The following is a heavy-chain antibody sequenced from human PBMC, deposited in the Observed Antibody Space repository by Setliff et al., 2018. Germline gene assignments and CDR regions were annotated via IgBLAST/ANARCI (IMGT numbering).Heavy chain of an antibody. V-gene: IGHV4-39*07. CDR2: VYYSGST. D-gene: IGHD3-22*01. Sequence: SETLSLTCTVSGGSISTTDYYWGWIRQPPGKGLEWIGCVYYSGSTYYNPSLKSRVTISVDTSKNQFSLMLYSVTAADTAIYYCARYDSSGYSENYYFDYWGQGTLVTVSS. CDR3: ARYDSSGYSENYYFDY. CDR1: GGSISTTDYY. J-gene: IGHJ4*02.